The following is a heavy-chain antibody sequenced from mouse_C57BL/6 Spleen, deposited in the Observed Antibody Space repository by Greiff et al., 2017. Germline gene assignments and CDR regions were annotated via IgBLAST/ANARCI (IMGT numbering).Heavy chain of an antibody. CDR1: GYTFTDYN. CDR2: INPNNGGT. Sequence: EVQLQQSGPELVKPGASVKIPCKASGYTFTDYNMDWVKQSHGKSLEWIGDINPNNGGTIYNQKFKGKATLTVDKSSSTAYMELRSLTSEDTAVYYGARPFYYDYDWYFDVWGTGTTVTVSS. D-gene: IGHD2-4*01. CDR3: ARPFYYDYDWYFDV. J-gene: IGHJ1*03. V-gene: IGHV1-18*01.